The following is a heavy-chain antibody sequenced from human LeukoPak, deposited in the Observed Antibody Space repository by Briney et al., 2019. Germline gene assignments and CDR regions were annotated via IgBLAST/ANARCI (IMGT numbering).Heavy chain of an antibody. CDR2: ISRDETNK. Sequence: GGSLTLSCAASGLTFSSYGMHWPRQAPSKGLEWVAVISRDETNKHYAHSEKRRFTISRDKSKDTLYMEMNTLRVEDTAVCTCVTKLDRLATSDYWGQGTLVTVSS. V-gene: IGHV3-30*03. D-gene: IGHD5-12*01. CDR1: GLTFSSYG. J-gene: IGHJ4*02. CDR3: VTKLDRLATSDY.